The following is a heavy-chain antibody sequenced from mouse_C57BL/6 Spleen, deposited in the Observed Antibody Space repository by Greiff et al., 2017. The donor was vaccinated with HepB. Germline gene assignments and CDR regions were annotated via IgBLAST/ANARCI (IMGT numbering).Heavy chain of an antibody. J-gene: IGHJ1*03. Sequence: VESGGGLVQPGGSLKLSCAASGFTFSDYYMYWVRQTPEKRLEWVAYISNGGGSTYYPDTVKGRFTISRDNAKNTLYLQMSRLKSEDTAMYSCARHNYGSSYWYFDVWGTGTTVTVSS. CDR2: ISNGGGST. V-gene: IGHV5-12*01. CDR1: GFTFSDYY. D-gene: IGHD1-1*01. CDR3: ARHNYGSSYWYFDV.